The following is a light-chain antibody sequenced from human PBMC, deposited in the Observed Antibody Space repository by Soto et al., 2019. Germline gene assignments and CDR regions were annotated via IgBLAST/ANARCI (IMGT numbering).Light chain of an antibody. CDR2: SAS. J-gene: IGKJ1*01. CDR1: QSISSY. Sequence: DIQMTQSPSSLSASVGDRVTITCRASQSISSYLNWYHQNPGKAPKLLIYSASSLQSGVPSRFSGSGSGTDFTLTISSLQPEDFATYYCQQSYTTPWTFGQGTKVEIK. V-gene: IGKV1-39*01. CDR3: QQSYTTPWT.